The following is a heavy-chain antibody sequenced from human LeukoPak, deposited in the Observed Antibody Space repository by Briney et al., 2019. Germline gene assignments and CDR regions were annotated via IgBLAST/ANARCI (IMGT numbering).Heavy chain of an antibody. V-gene: IGHV4-59*01. J-gene: IGHJ5*02. CDR1: GGSISSSY. D-gene: IGHD2-2*01. CDR3: AKDRCGSSSCYFHP. Sequence: SETLSLTCTVSGGSISSSYWSWLRQPPGKGLEWLGYIFYSGSTIYNPSLKSRVTISVDMSKNQFSLKLNSVTAADTAVYYCAKDRCGSSSCYFHPWGQGTLVTVSS. CDR2: IFYSGST.